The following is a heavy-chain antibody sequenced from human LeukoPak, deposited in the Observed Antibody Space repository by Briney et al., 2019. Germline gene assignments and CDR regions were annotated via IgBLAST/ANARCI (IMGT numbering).Heavy chain of an antibody. CDR2: ISYDGSNK. CDR3: ARVLPSPGARIVVVVAATPYYGMDV. J-gene: IGHJ6*02. V-gene: IGHV3-30*04. D-gene: IGHD2-15*01. Sequence: GRSLRLSCAASGFTFSSYAMHWVRQAPGKGLEWVVVISYDGSNKYYADSVKGRFTISRDNSKNTLYLQMNSLRAEDTAVYYCARVLPSPGARIVVVVAATPYYGMDVWGQGTTVTVSS. CDR1: GFTFSSYA.